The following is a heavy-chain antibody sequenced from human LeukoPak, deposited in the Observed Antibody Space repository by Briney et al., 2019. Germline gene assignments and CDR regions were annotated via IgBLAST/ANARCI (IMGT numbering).Heavy chain of an antibody. Sequence: GASVKVSCKASGGIFSSYAISWVRQAPGQGLEWMGGIIPIFGTANYAQKFQGRVTITADKSTSTAYMELSSLRAEDTAVYYCAKDHRSYYDFWSGYYSEYFQHWGQGTLVTVSS. V-gene: IGHV1-69*06. CDR3: AKDHRSYYDFWSGYYSEYFQH. CDR2: IIPIFGTA. D-gene: IGHD3-3*01. J-gene: IGHJ1*01. CDR1: GGIFSSYA.